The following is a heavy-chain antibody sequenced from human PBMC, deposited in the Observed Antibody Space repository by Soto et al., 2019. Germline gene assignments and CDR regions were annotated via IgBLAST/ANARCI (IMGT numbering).Heavy chain of an antibody. J-gene: IGHJ5*02. D-gene: IGHD5-18*01. V-gene: IGHV4-59*01. CDR2: IYYTGST. CDR3: ARGAGFSYASTWFDI. Sequence: SETLSLTCFVSVGSITSYHWSWIRQAPGKGLEWVGHIYYTGSTNYNPSLNNRVTISVDTSKNHFSLQLTSVTAADTAVYYCARGAGFSYASTWFDIWGQGTLVTVSS. CDR1: VGSITSYH.